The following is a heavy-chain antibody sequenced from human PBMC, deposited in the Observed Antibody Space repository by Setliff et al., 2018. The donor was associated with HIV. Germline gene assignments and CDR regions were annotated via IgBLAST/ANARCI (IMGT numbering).Heavy chain of an antibody. D-gene: IGHD3-10*01. CDR1: GFTFSTYN. CDR2: ITGSTTIM. V-gene: IGHV3-48*01. J-gene: IGHJ4*02. Sequence: GGSLRLSCAASGFTFSTYNMNWVRQAPGKGLEWLSYITGSTTIMYYADSVRDRFTISRDNAENLLYLQMNSLRPEDTAVYYCARGTQGSGKTPYDYWGQGTLV. CDR3: ARGTQGSGKTPYDY.